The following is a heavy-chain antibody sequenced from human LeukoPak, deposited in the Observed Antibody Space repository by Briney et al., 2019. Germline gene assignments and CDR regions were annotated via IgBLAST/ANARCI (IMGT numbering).Heavy chain of an antibody. CDR3: ARRGYSDPDAFDI. CDR1: GGTFSSYA. V-gene: IGHV1-69*01. D-gene: IGHD5-18*01. J-gene: IGHJ3*02. CDR2: IIPIFGTA. Sequence: SVKVSCKASGGTFSSYAISWVRQAPGQGLEWMGGIIPIFGTANYAQKFQGRVTITADESTSTAYMELSSLRSEDTAVYYCARRGYSDPDAFDIWGQGTMVTVSS.